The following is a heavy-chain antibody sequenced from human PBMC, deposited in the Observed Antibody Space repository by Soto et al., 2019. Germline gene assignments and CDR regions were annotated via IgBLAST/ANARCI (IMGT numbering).Heavy chain of an antibody. CDR2: MYNTGST. CDR1: GGSISRYY. V-gene: IGHV4-59*01. CDR3: ARDLWGYCGTDCYPLDV. Sequence: QVQLQESGPGLVKPSETLSLTCTVSGGSISRYYWSWIRHPPGKGLEWIGYMYNTGSTVYNPPFKSRVTISVDTSKNQFSLKLNSVTAADTAVYYCARDLWGYCGTDCYPLDVWGQGTTVTVSS. D-gene: IGHD2-21*02. J-gene: IGHJ6*02.